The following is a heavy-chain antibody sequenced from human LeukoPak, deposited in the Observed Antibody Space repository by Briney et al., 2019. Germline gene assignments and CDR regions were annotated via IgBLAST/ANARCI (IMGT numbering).Heavy chain of an antibody. J-gene: IGHJ4*02. CDR3: ANSYLRIAAAGPPDY. V-gene: IGHV3-30*18. CDR1: GFTFSSYG. CDR2: ISYDGSNK. D-gene: IGHD6-13*01. Sequence: PGESLRLSCAASGFTFSSYGMHWVRQAPCKGLEWVAVISYDGSNKYYADSVKGRFTISRDNSKNTLYLQMNSLRAEDTAVYYCANSYLRIAAAGPPDYWGQGTLVTVSS.